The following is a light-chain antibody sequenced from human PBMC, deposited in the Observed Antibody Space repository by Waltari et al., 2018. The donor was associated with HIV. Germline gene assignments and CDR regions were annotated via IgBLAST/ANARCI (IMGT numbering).Light chain of an antibody. CDR2: DDD. CDR1: KIGRKS. Sequence: SYVLTQPPSLSVAPGQTATITCGGDKIGRKSVHWYQQKPGQAPLLVIFDDDDRPSGIPDVFSGSNSGNTATLTITRVEAGHEADYYCQVWDMDADLPIFGGGTTLTVL. CDR3: QVWDMDADLPI. J-gene: IGLJ2*01. V-gene: IGLV3-21*02.